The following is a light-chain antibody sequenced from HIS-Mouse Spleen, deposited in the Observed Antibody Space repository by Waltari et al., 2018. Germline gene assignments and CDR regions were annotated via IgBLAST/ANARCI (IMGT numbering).Light chain of an antibody. V-gene: IGLV3-27*01. Sequence: SYELTQPSSVSVSPGQTARITCPGDVLAKKKYARWFQQKPGQAPVLVIYKDSERPSGIPERFSGSSSGTTVTLTISGAQVEDEADYYCYSAADNNMVFGGGTKLTVL. J-gene: IGLJ3*02. CDR3: YSAADNNMV. CDR2: KDS. CDR1: VLAKKKY.